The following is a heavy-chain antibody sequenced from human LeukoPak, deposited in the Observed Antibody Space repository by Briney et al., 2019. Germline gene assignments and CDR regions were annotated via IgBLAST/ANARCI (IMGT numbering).Heavy chain of an antibody. D-gene: IGHD3-22*01. V-gene: IGHV1-69*06. Sequence: GASVKVSCKASGGTFSSYAISWVRQAPGQGLEWMGGIIPIFGTANYAQKFQGRVTITADKSTSTAYMELSSLRSEDTAVYYCARDRYSYYDSSGYYYGWGQGTLVTVSS. CDR1: GGTFSSYA. CDR2: IIPIFGTA. CDR3: ARDRYSYYDSSGYYYG. J-gene: IGHJ4*02.